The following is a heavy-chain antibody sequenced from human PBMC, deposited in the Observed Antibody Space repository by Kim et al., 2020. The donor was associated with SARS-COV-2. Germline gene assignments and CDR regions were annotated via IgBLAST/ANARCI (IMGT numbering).Heavy chain of an antibody. Sequence: YASSVKGRFTISRDNSKNTLYLQMNSLRAEDTAVYYCARAGRIAARFFDYWGQGTLVTVSS. CDR3: ARAGRIAARFFDY. J-gene: IGHJ4*02. V-gene: IGHV3-53*01. D-gene: IGHD6-6*01.